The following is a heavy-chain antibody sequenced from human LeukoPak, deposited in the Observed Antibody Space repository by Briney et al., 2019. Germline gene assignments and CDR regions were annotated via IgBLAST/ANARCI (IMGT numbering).Heavy chain of an antibody. D-gene: IGHD3-22*01. V-gene: IGHV1-24*01. CDR2: FDPEDGET. Sequence: ASVKVSCKVSGYSLTKLSMHWVRQAPGEGLEWMGGFDPEDGETLYAQKFQGRVTLTEDTSADIAYIELTGLTSEDTAVYYCTSGRDYYYESSGPFDYWGQGTLVTVSS. CDR1: GYSLTKLS. J-gene: IGHJ4*02. CDR3: TSGRDYYYESSGPFDY.